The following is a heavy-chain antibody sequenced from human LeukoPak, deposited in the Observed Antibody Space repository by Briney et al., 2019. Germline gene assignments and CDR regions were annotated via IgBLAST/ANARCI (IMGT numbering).Heavy chain of an antibody. D-gene: IGHD4-23*01. V-gene: IGHV1-2*02. Sequence: ASVKVSCKASGYTFTGYYMHWVRQAPGQGLEWMGWINPNSGGTNYAQKFQGRVTMTRDTSISTAYMELSRLRSDDTAVYYCARDVDGNSAVDYWGQGTLVTVSS. CDR1: GYTFTGYY. J-gene: IGHJ4*02. CDR2: INPNSGGT. CDR3: ARDVDGNSAVDY.